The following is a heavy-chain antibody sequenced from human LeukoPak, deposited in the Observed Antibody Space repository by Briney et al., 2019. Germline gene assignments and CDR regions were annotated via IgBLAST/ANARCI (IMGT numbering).Heavy chain of an antibody. V-gene: IGHV4-34*01. CDR2: IYHSGST. J-gene: IGHJ4*02. CDR1: GGSFSGYY. D-gene: IGHD3-22*01. CDR3: ARVDSSGYHFDY. Sequence: PSETLSLTCAVYGGSFSGYYWSWIRQPPGKGLEWIGYIYHSGSTYYNPSLKSRVTISVDRSKNQFSLKLSSVTAADTAVYYCARVDSSGYHFDYWGQGTLVTVSS.